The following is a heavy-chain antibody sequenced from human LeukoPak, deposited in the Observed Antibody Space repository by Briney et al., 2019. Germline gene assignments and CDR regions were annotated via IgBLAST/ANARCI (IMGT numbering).Heavy chain of an antibody. CDR2: IYPDDSRT. Sequence: GESLKISCGASGYNFPKSWIGWVRQMPGKGLEWVAIIYPDDSRTNYSPSFQGHVTISVDRSINTAYLQWSSLRASDTAMYYCARPDYFASHDWGQGTLVTVST. CDR1: GYNFPKSW. V-gene: IGHV5-51*01. J-gene: IGHJ4*02. CDR3: ARPDYFASHD. D-gene: IGHD3-10*01.